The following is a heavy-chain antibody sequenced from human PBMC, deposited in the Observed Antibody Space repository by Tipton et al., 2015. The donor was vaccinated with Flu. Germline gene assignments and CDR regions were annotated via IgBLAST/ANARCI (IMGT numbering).Heavy chain of an antibody. D-gene: IGHD3-10*01. Sequence: SLRLSCAASGFTVSSNYMSWVRQAPGKGLEWVSVIYSGGSTYYADSVTGRFTISRDNSKNTLYLQMNSLRAEDTAVYYCARDLQYYGSGSYVWYFDLWGRGTLVTVSS. CDR3: ARDLQYYGSGSYVWYFDL. CDR2: IYSGGST. CDR1: GFTVSSNY. V-gene: IGHV3-66*02. J-gene: IGHJ2*01.